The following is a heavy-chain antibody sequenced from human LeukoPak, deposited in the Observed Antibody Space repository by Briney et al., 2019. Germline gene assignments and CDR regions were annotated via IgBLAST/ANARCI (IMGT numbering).Heavy chain of an antibody. D-gene: IGHD5-12*01. J-gene: IGHJ4*02. Sequence: GGSLRLSCAASGFTFSSYAMSWVRQAPGKGLEWGSAISGSGGSTYYADSVKGRFTIYRDNSKNTLYLQMNGLRAEDTAVYYCAKSASGYVDFDYWGQGTLVTVSS. V-gene: IGHV3-23*01. CDR3: AKSASGYVDFDY. CDR1: GFTFSSYA. CDR2: ISGSGGST.